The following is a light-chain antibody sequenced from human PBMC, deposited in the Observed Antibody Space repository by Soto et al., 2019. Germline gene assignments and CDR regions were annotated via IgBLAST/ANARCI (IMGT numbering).Light chain of an antibody. Sequence: EIVLTQSPATLSLSPGERATLSCRASQSVSNYLAWYQQKPGQAPRLLIYDAINRATDIPARFSGSGSGTDFTLTISSLEPEDFAVYFWQQRSDWPPLTFGQGTKVEIK. J-gene: IGKJ1*01. CDR2: DAI. CDR3: QQRSDWPPLT. CDR1: QSVSNY. V-gene: IGKV3-11*01.